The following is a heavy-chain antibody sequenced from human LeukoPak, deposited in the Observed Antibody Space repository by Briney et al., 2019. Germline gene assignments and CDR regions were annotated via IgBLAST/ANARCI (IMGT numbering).Heavy chain of an antibody. CDR2: INPSGGST. CDR1: GYTFTSYY. CDR3: ARDYSTYYDFWSGFDY. V-gene: IGHV1-46*01. D-gene: IGHD3-3*01. J-gene: IGHJ4*02. Sequence: ASVKVSCKASGYTFTSYYMHWVRQAPGQGLEWMGIINPSGGSTSYAQKFQGRVTMTRDTSTSTVYMELSSLRSEDTAVYYCARDYSTYYDFWSGFDYWGQGALVTVS.